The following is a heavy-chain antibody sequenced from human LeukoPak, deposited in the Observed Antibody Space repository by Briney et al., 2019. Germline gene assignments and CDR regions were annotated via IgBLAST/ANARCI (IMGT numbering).Heavy chain of an antibody. J-gene: IGHJ4*02. CDR3: ARLGITGTTLYYFDC. Sequence: NHGESLKISCKGSGYSFTTYWIAWVRQMPGKGLEWMGIIYPGDSDTRYSPSFQGQVTISADKSISTAYLQWSSLKASDTAMFYCARLGITGTTLYYFDCWGQGTLVTVSS. CDR2: IYPGDSDT. D-gene: IGHD1-20*01. V-gene: IGHV5-51*01. CDR1: GYSFTTYW.